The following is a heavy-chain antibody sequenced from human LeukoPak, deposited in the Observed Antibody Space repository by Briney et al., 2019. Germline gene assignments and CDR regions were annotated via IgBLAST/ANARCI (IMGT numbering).Heavy chain of an antibody. CDR3: VKSSSCQTAEDC. CDR1: GFYFSNYG. CDR2: SQYDGINK. V-gene: IGHV3-30*02. D-gene: IGHD2-21*02. J-gene: IGHJ4*02. Sequence: GGSLRLFCPASGFYFSNYGMHSVRQAPGKGLECVTFSQYDGINKYYVDSVRGRFTISRDNSKNTLYLQMHSMRVDNTVMYYCVKSSSCQTAEDCWSQASPVTVSS.